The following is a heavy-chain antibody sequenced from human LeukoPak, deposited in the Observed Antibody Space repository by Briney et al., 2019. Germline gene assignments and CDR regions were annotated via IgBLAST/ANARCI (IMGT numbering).Heavy chain of an antibody. CDR2: INPNSGGT. J-gene: IGHJ4*02. CDR1: GYTFTGYY. Sequence: ASVKVPCKASGYTFTGYYMHWVRQAPGQGLEWMGWINPNSGGTNYAQKFQGRVTMTRDTSISTAYMELSRLRSDDTAVYYCARERRDTAMVTGGFDYWGQGTLVTVSS. V-gene: IGHV1-2*02. D-gene: IGHD5-18*01. CDR3: ARERRDTAMVTGGFDY.